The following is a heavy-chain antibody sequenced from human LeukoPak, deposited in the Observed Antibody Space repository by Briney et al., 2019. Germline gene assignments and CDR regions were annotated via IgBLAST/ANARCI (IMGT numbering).Heavy chain of an antibody. CDR2: ISPYNAKP. CDR1: GYSFTSYV. CDR3: AKGGGGSYDYYSDY. V-gene: IGHV1-18*01. D-gene: IGHD1-26*01. J-gene: IGHJ4*02. Sequence: ASVKVSCKASGYSFTSYVINWVRQAPGQGLDGMGWISPYNAKPNYAQKLQGRVTMTTGTSTNTAYMELRILRSDDTAVYYCAKGGGGSYDYYSDYWGQGTLVTVSS.